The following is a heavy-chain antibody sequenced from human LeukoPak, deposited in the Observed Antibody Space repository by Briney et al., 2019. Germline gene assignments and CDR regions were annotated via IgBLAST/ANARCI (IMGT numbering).Heavy chain of an antibody. V-gene: IGHV5-51*01. J-gene: IGHJ4*02. CDR1: GYSFTSYW. CDR2: IYPCDSDT. CDR3: ARHSHFRSNYHILTGYYRD. D-gene: IGHD3-9*01. Sequence: GESLKISCKGSGYSFTSYWIGWVRQMPGKGLEWMGIIYPCDSDTRYSPSFQGQVTISADKSISTAYLQWSSLKASDTAMYYCARHSHFRSNYHILTGYYRDWGQGTLVTVSS.